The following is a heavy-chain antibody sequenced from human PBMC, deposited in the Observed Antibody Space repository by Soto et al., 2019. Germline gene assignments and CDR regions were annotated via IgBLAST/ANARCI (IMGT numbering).Heavy chain of an antibody. Sequence: ASVKVSCEASGYSFTSYGISWVRQSPGQGLEWMGWISAYNGNTNYAQKLQGRVTMTTDTSTSTAYMELRSLRYDDTAEYYCARGGLGTVTDYCGQGTLVTVSS. D-gene: IGHD4-17*01. CDR2: ISAYNGNT. CDR1: GYSFTSYG. J-gene: IGHJ4*02. CDR3: ARGGLGTVTDY. V-gene: IGHV1-18*01.